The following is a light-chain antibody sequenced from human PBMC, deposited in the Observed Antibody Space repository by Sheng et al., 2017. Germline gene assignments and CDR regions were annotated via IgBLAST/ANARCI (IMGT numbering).Light chain of an antibody. Sequence: NFMLTQPHSVSESPGKTVTISCTRSSGSIASNYVQWFQHRPGSSPTAVICEDNQRPSGVPDRFSGSIDSSSNSASLTISGLKTEDEADYYCQSYDSSNHRVFGGGTKLTVI. CDR3: QSYDSSNHRV. CDR2: EDN. V-gene: IGLV6-57*01. J-gene: IGLJ3*02. CDR1: SGSIASNY.